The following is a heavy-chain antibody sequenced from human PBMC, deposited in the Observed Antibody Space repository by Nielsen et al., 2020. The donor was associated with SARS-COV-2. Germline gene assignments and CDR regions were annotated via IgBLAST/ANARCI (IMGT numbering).Heavy chain of an antibody. J-gene: IGHJ3*02. V-gene: IGHV4-59*12. CDR3: ARGSGYSYALDAFDI. CDR1: GGSISSYY. CDR2: IYYSGST. D-gene: IGHD5-18*01. Sequence: SETLSLTCTVSGGSISSYYWSWIRQPPGKGLEWIGYIYYSGSTNYNPSLKSRVTISVDTSKNQFSLKLSSVTAADTAVYYCARGSGYSYALDAFDIWGQGTMVTVSS.